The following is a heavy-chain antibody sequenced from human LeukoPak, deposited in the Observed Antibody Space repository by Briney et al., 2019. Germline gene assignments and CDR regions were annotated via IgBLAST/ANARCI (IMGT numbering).Heavy chain of an antibody. CDR1: GGSISSYY. CDR2: IYYSGST. Sequence: SETLSLTCTVSGGSISSYYWSWIRQPPGKGLEWIGYIYYSGSTNYNPSLKSRVTISVDASKNQFSLKLSSVTAADTAVYYCARDGYNSGFDYWGQGTLVTVSS. CDR3: ARDGYNSGFDY. J-gene: IGHJ4*02. D-gene: IGHD5-12*01. V-gene: IGHV4-59*12.